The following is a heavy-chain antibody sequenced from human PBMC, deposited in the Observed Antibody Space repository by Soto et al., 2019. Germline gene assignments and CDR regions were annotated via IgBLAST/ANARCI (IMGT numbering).Heavy chain of an antibody. D-gene: IGHD5-18*01. Sequence: EVLLVESGGGLVQPGGSLRLSCAASEFIFSSYEMNWVRQAPGKGLEWLSYISSGGGDKYYADSVRGRFTISRDNAKNALYLQRKSLRVEDTAVYYCARGEGSGGYSYGWIDSWGQGTLVTVSS. CDR1: EFIFSSYE. CDR2: ISSGGGDK. J-gene: IGHJ4*02. V-gene: IGHV3-48*03. CDR3: ARGEGSGGYSYGWIDS.